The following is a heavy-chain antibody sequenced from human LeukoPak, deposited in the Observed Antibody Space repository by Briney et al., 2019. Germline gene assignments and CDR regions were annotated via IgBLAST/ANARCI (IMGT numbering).Heavy chain of an antibody. J-gene: IGHJ6*02. CDR2: INDRGTGT. Sequence: GGSLRLSCAASGFTFSKFALSWVRQAPGKGLEWVSTINDRGTGTYYADSVKGRFTISRDNSKNTLSLQMNSLRAEDTAVYYCAKDLAGTTFGYYYGMDVWGQGTTVTVSS. V-gene: IGHV3-23*01. CDR1: GFTFSKFA. CDR3: AKDLAGTTFGYYYGMDV. D-gene: IGHD1-1*01.